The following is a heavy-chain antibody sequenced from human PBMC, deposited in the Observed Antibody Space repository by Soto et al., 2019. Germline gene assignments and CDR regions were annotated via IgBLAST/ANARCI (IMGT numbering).Heavy chain of an antibody. Sequence: GASVKVSCKASGGTFGSYAISWVRQAPGQGLEWMGGIIPIFGTANYAQKFQGRVTISADESTSTAYMELSSLRSEDTAVYYCARVEAPMVRGVAKTHYYYGMDVWGQGTTVTVSS. V-gene: IGHV1-69*13. D-gene: IGHD3-10*01. CDR1: GGTFGSYA. CDR2: IIPIFGTA. J-gene: IGHJ6*02. CDR3: ARVEAPMVRGVAKTHYYYGMDV.